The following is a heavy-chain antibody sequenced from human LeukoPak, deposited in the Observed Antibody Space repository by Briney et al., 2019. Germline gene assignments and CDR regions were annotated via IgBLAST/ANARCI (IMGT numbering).Heavy chain of an antibody. D-gene: IGHD2-21*02. J-gene: IGHJ1*01. CDR2: VYYSGST. CDR1: GGSISSYY. V-gene: IGHV4-59*01. CDR3: ARYYCAGVCYYFQH. Sequence: SETLSLTCTVSGGSISSYYWSWIRQRPGKGLEWIGYVYYSGSTNYNPSLKSRVTISVDTSKNQFSLKLSSVTAADTAVYYCARYYCAGVCYYFQHWGQGTLVTVSS.